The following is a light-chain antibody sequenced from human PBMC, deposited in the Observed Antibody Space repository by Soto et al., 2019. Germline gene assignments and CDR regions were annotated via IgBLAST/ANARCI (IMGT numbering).Light chain of an antibody. CDR3: CSYAGSSTFAV. CDR2: EVS. J-gene: IGLJ7*01. V-gene: IGLV2-23*02. CDR1: SSDVGSYNL. Sequence: QSALTQPASVSGSPGQSITISCTGTSSDVGSYNLVSWYQQHPGKAPKLMIYEVSKRPSGVSNRFSGSKSGNTASLTISGLQAEDEAGYYCCSYAGSSTFAVFGGGTQLTVL.